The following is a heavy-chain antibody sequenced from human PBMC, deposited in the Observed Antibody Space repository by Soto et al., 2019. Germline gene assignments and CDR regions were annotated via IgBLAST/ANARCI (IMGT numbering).Heavy chain of an antibody. D-gene: IGHD3-22*01. CDR1: GFTVSSNY. J-gene: IGHJ4*02. V-gene: IGHV3-33*08. CDR2: IWYDGSNK. CDR3: ARDPALYYYDSSGYYYDY. Sequence: GGSMRLSCAASGFTVSSNYMSWVRQAPGKGLEWVAVIWYDGSNKYYADSVKGRFTISRDNSKNTLYLQMNSLRAEDTAVYYCARDPALYYYDSSGYYYDYWGQGTLVTVSS.